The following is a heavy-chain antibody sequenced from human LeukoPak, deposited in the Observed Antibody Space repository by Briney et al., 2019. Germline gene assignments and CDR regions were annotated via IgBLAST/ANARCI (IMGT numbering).Heavy chain of an antibody. J-gene: IGHJ6*03. D-gene: IGHD4/OR15-4a*01. V-gene: IGHV4-39*07. CDR1: GGSISSSSYY. CDR2: IYYSGST. CDR3: ARGGAGYYYSYMDV. Sequence: SETLSLTCTVSGGSISSSSYYWGWIRQPPGKGLEWIGSIYYSGSTYYNPSLKSRVTISVDTSTNQFSLKLSSVTAADTAVYYCARGGAGYYYSYMDVWGRGTTVTVSS.